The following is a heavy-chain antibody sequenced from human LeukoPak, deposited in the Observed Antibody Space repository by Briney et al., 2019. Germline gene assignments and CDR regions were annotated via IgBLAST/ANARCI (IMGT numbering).Heavy chain of an antibody. CDR3: AREAEGIAVAGTTHYYYYYMDV. CDR1: GFTFSSYE. CDR2: ISSSGSTI. V-gene: IGHV3-48*03. J-gene: IGHJ6*03. D-gene: IGHD6-19*01. Sequence: GGSLRLSCAACGFTFSSYEMNWVRQAPGKGLEWVSYISSSGSTIYYADSVKGRFTISRDNAKNSLYLQMNSLRAEDTAVYYCAREAEGIAVAGTTHYYYYYMDVWGKGTTVTVSS.